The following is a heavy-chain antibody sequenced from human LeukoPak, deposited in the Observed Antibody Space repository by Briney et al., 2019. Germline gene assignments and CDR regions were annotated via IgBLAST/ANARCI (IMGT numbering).Heavy chain of an antibody. CDR1: GFTFSSYW. D-gene: IGHD6-19*01. V-gene: IGHV3-74*01. CDR3: AKRGDGGAWYDY. CDR2: ISSDGSNT. Sequence: GGSLRLSCAVSGFTFSSYWMDWVRQAPGKGLVWVSRISSDGSNTAYADSVKGRFTISRDNAKNTLYLQMSSLRAEDTAAYYCAKRGDGGAWYDYWGQGTLVIVSS. J-gene: IGHJ4*02.